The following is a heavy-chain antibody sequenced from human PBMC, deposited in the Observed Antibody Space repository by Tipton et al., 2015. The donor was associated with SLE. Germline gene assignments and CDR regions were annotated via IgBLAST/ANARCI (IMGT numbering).Heavy chain of an antibody. Sequence: AGLVKPSETLSLTCAVSGGSFSGYFWSWIRQPAGKGLEWIGEINQSGGTNYNPSLKSRVTISADTSKVQFSLKMISVTAADTAVYYCAREWGSTSYWGQGTLVTVSS. CDR2: INQSGGT. V-gene: IGHV4-34*01. J-gene: IGHJ4*02. CDR1: GGSFSGYF. CDR3: AREWGSTSY. D-gene: IGHD3-10*01.